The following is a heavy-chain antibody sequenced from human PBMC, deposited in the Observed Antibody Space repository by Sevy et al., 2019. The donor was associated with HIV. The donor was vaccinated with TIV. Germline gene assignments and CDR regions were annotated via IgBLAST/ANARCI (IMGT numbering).Heavy chain of an antibody. CDR1: GFAFSSHX. J-gene: IGHJ4*01. CDR2: ISYEGTET. Sequence: GGSLRLSCAASGFAFSSHXXXXXXQAPGKGLEWVAVISYEGTETFYAASVEGRFTISRDNSKSMLSLQINSLRPEDTAVYYCARDGGYSIKWYPLYWGHGTLVTVSS. CDR3: ARDGGYSIKWYPLY. D-gene: IGHD6-13*01. V-gene: IGHV3-30-3*01.